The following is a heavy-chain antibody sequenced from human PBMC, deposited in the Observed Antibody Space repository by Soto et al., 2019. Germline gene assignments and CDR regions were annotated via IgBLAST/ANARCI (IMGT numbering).Heavy chain of an antibody. V-gene: IGHV1-8*02. CDR1: GYTFTSYG. CDR3: ARGLLADYGDYV. CDR2: MNPNSGNT. Sequence: GASVKVSCKASGYTFTSYGISWVRQATGQGLEWMGWMNPNSGNTGYAQKFQGRVTMTRNTSISTAYMELSSLRSEDTAVYYCARGLLADYGDYVWGQGTLVTVSS. D-gene: IGHD4-17*01. J-gene: IGHJ4*02.